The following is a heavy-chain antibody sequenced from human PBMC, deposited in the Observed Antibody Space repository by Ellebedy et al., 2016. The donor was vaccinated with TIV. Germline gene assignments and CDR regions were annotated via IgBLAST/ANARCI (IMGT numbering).Heavy chain of an antibody. CDR3: ARGYSSSWYYNWFDP. CDR1: GGSISRGSSY. V-gene: IGHV4-31*03. Sequence: MPSETLSLTCTVSGGSISRGSSYWGWIRQHPGKGLEWIGYIYYSGSTYYNPSLKSRVTISVDTSKNQFSLKLSSVAAADTAVYYCARGYSSSWYYNWFDPWGQGTLVTVSS. D-gene: IGHD6-13*01. CDR2: IYYSGST. J-gene: IGHJ5*02.